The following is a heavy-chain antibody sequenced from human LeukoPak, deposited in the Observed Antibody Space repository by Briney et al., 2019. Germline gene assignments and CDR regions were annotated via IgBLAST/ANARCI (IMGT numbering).Heavy chain of an antibody. Sequence: PETLSLTCTVSGGSISSYYWSWIRQPPGKGLEWIGYIYYSGSTNYNPSLKSRVTISVDTSKNQFSLKLSSVTAADTAVYYCARSPGIQFLDYWGQGTLVTVSS. D-gene: IGHD5-18*01. V-gene: IGHV4-59*01. CDR2: IYYSGST. CDR1: GGSISSYY. CDR3: ARSPGIQFLDY. J-gene: IGHJ4*02.